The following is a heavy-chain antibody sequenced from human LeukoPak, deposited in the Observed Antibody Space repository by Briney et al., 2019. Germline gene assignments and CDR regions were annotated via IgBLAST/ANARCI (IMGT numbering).Heavy chain of an antibody. D-gene: IGHD6-19*01. V-gene: IGHV3-20*04. J-gene: IGHJ4*02. Sequence: PGGSLRLSCAASGFTFDDYGMSWVRQAPGKGLEWVSGINWNGGSTGYADSVKGRFTISRDNAKNSLYLQMNSLRAEDMALYYCAKGVKAAVAGNDFDYWGQGTLVTVSS. CDR3: AKGVKAAVAGNDFDY. CDR2: INWNGGST. CDR1: GFTFDDYG.